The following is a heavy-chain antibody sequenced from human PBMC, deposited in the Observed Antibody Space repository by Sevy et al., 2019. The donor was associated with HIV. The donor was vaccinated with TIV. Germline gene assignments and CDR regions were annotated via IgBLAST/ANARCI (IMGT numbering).Heavy chain of an antibody. D-gene: IGHD3-22*01. V-gene: IGHV3-23*01. CDR3: AKDSYFDNTLFDY. J-gene: IGHJ4*02. CDR1: GVTISNYA. Sequence: GGYLRLSCATSGVTISNYAMNWVRQAPGKGLEWVSGISGSGGSTYYADSVKGRFTISRDNSKNTLYLQMNSLRAEDTAVYYCAKDSYFDNTLFDYWGQGTLVNVSS. CDR2: ISGSGGST.